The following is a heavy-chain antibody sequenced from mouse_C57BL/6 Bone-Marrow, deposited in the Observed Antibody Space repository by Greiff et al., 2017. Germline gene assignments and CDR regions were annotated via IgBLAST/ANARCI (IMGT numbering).Heavy chain of an antibody. V-gene: IGHV2-5*01. CDR3: AKKGDYDFYWYFDV. Sequence: VKLKESGPGLVQPSQSLSITCTVSGFSLTSYGVHWVRQSPGKGLEWLGVIWRGGSTDYNAAFMSRLSITKDNSKSQVFFKMNSLQADDTAIYYCAKKGDYDFYWYFDVWGTGTTITVSS. J-gene: IGHJ1*03. CDR1: GFSLTSYG. D-gene: IGHD2-4*01. CDR2: IWRGGST.